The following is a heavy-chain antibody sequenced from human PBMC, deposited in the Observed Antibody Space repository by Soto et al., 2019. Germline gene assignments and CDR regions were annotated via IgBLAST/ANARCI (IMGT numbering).Heavy chain of an antibody. J-gene: IGHJ3*01. D-gene: IGHD6-19*01. CDR2: LLHSGTT. V-gene: IGHV4-4*02. CDR3: GYSTGWYRHDV. Sequence: QVQLQESGPGLVKPSGTLSLTCAVSGDSISSPNWCTWLRQPPGKGLEWIGDLLHSGTTNYNPPLITRVTLSVDKHPNQYYRALTAVTAGDTAIYYWGYSTGWYRHDVWGQGTSVTVSS. CDR1: GDSISSPNW.